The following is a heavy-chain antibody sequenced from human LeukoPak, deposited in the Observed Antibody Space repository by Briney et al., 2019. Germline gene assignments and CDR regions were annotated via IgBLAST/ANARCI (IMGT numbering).Heavy chain of an antibody. CDR2: ISSSSSYI. V-gene: IGHV3-21*01. J-gene: IGHJ5*02. Sequence: GGSLRLSCAASGFTFSRYSMNWVRQAPGKGLEWVSSISSSSSYIYYADSVKGRFTISRDNAKNSLYLQMNSLRAEDTAVYYCARAHCSGGSCYWGNWFDPWGQGTLVTVSS. CDR1: GFTFSRYS. D-gene: IGHD2-15*01. CDR3: ARAHCSGGSCYWGNWFDP.